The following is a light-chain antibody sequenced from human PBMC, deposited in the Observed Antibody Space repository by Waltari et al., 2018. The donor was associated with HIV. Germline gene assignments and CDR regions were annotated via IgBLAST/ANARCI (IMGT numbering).Light chain of an antibody. V-gene: IGKV3-20*01. J-gene: IGKJ2*01. Sequence: EIVLTQSPGTLSLSPGERATLSCRASQSVSRSYLTWYQQKPGQAPRLLIYGVSIRATGIPDRFSGSGSGTDFTLTISRLEPEDFALYYCHHWSGSYTFGQGTNLEIK. CDR1: QSVSRSY. CDR2: GVS. CDR3: HHWSGSYT.